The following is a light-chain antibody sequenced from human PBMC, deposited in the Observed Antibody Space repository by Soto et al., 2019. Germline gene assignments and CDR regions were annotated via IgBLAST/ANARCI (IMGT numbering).Light chain of an antibody. CDR1: SSDVGSYNL. CDR2: EGS. J-gene: IGLJ2*01. Sequence: QSALTQPASVPGSPGQSITISCTGTSSDVGSYNLVSWYQQHLGKAPKLMIYEGSTRPSGVSNRFSGSKSGNTASLTISVFQTEDEGDYYCCSYAGSSTFVFGGGTKVTVL. CDR3: CSYAGSSTFV. V-gene: IGLV2-23*03.